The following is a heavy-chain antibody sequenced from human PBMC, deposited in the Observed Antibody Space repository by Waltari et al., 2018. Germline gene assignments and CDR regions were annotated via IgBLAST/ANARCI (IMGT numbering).Heavy chain of an antibody. Sequence: QVQLVESGGGVVQPGRSLRLSCAASGFTFSSYAMHWVRQAPGKGLEWVAVRSYDGSNKYYADAVKGRFTISRDNSKNTLYLQMNSLRAEDTAVYYCARGGKYYYYYYMDVWGKGTTVTISS. J-gene: IGHJ6*03. D-gene: IGHD6-13*01. V-gene: IGHV3-30-3*01. CDR1: GFTFSSYA. CDR3: ARGGKYYYYYYMDV. CDR2: RSYDGSNK.